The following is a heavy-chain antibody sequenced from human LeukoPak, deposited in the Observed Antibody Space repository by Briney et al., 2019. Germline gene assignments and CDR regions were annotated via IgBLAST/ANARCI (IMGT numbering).Heavy chain of an antibody. Sequence: SETLSLTFAVYGGSFSGYYWSWIRQPPGKGLEWIGEMNHSGSTNYNPSLKSRVTISVDTSKNQFSLRLSSVTAADTAVYYCARLTKNDSGTYRFGKKKRGYMDVWGKGTTVTISS. V-gene: IGHV4-34*01. CDR2: MNHSGST. D-gene: IGHD3-10*01. CDR3: ARLTKNDSGTYRFGKKKRGYMDV. J-gene: IGHJ6*03. CDR1: GGSFSGYY.